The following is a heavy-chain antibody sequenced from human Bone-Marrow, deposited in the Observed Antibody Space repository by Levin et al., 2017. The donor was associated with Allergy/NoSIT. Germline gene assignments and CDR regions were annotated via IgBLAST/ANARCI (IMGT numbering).Heavy chain of an antibody. CDR1: GYTFTGYY. CDR2: INPNSGGT. D-gene: IGHD3-10*01. V-gene: IGHV1-2*02. Sequence: ASVKVSCKASGYTFTGYYMHWVRQAPGQGLEWMGWINPNSGGTNYAQKFQGRVTMTRDTSISTAYMELSRLRSDDTAVYYCAREGKDYYGSGSYNNELASGGQGTRVTVSS. J-gene: IGHJ4*02. CDR3: AREGKDYYGSGSYNNELAS.